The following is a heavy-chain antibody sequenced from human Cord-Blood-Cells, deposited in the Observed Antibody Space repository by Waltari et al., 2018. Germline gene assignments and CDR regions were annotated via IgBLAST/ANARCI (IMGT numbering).Heavy chain of an antibody. J-gene: IGHJ4*02. V-gene: IGHV3-23*01. D-gene: IGHD3-10*01. CDR1: GFTFSSYA. CDR3: AKVVLLWFRESELDY. Sequence: EVQLLESGGGLVQPGGSLRLSCAASGFTFSSYAMSWVRPAPGKGVDWVSAISGSGGSTYYADPVKGRFTISRDNSKNTLYLQMNSLRAEDTAVYYCAKVVLLWFRESELDYWGQGTLVTVSS. CDR2: ISGSGGST.